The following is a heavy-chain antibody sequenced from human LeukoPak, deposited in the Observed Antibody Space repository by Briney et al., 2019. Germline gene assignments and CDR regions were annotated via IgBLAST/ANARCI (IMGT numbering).Heavy chain of an antibody. CDR2: IYHSGST. D-gene: IGHD2-21*01. V-gene: IGHV4-38-2*02. CDR1: GYSISSSNY. CDR3: ARGNSDRFPPYMDY. J-gene: IGHJ4*02. Sequence: PSETLSLTCTVSGYSISSSNYWGWIRQSPGKGLEWIGTIYHSGSTYYNPSLKSRVTISVDTSKNQISLRLSSVTAADTAIYYCARGNSDRFPPYMDYWGQGILVTVSS.